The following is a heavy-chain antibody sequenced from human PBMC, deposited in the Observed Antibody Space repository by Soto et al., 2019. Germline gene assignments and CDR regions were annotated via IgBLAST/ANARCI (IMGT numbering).Heavy chain of an antibody. CDR3: ARVPVGYDILTGYWEPNWFDP. J-gene: IGHJ5*02. CDR2: ISAYNGNT. D-gene: IGHD3-9*01. V-gene: IGHV1-18*01. CDR1: GYTFTSNG. Sequence: GAPVKVSCKASGYTFTSNGISWVRQAPGQGLEWMGWISAYNGNTNYAQKLQGRVTMTTDTSTSTAYMELRSLRSDDTAVYYCARVPVGYDILTGYWEPNWFDPWGQGTLVTVSS.